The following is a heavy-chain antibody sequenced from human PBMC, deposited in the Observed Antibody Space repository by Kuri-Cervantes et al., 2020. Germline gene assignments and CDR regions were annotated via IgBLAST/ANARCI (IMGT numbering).Heavy chain of an antibody. Sequence: SETLSLTCAVYGGSFSDYYWTWIRQPPGKGLEWIGEINHSGSTNYNPSLKSRVTISVDTSNNEFSLKVTSVTAADTAVYYCARSRPYSGGKAWVDLDHWGQGSLVTVSS. CDR1: GGSFSDYY. V-gene: IGHV4-34*01. CDR2: INHSGST. D-gene: IGHD5-12*01. J-gene: IGHJ4*02. CDR3: ARSRPYSGGKAWVDLDH.